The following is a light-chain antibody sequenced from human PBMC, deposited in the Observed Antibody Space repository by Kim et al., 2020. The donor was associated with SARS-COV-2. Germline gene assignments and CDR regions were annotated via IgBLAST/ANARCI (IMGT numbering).Light chain of an antibody. Sequence: VGDRVTITCRTTQSISSHLNWYQQKPGRAPKLLISAASTLQGGVPSRFSGSGSETDFTLTISSLQPEDFATYFCQQSSITPFTFGPGTKVDIK. CDR3: QQSSITPFT. CDR1: QSISSH. J-gene: IGKJ3*01. CDR2: AAS. V-gene: IGKV1-39*01.